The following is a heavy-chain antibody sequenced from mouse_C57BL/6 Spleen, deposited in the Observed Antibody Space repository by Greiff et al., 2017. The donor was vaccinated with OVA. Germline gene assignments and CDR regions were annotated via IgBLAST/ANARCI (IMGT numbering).Heavy chain of an antibody. D-gene: IGHD1-1*01. CDR3: ARRRGSSYAWFAY. CDR1: GYTFTTYP. J-gene: IGHJ3*01. Sequence: VKLQESGAELVKPGASVKMSCKASGYTFTTYPIEWMKQNHGKSLEWIGNFHPYNDDTKYNEKFKGKATLTVEKSSSTVYLELSRLTSDDSAVYYCARRRGSSYAWFAYWGQGTLVTVSA. V-gene: IGHV1-47*01. CDR2: FHPYNDDT.